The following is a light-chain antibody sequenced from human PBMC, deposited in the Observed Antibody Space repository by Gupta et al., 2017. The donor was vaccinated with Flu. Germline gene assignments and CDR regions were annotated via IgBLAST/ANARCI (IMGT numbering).Light chain of an antibody. CDR2: DKS. J-gene: IGLJ3*02. Sequence: SFVLHQPPSMSVAPGQTARITCGGINIGSKSVHWYQQRPGQAPVLGVFDKSDRPAGMPERFSCANSGSTATPSITSGEAGEEADDYCHLWDGGSDHPWVFGGGTKVTVL. CDR3: HLWDGGSDHPWV. CDR1: NIGSKS. V-gene: IGLV3-21*02.